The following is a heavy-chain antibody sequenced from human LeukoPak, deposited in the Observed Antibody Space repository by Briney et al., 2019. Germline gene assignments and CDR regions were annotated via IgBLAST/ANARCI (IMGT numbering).Heavy chain of an antibody. CDR2: IIPIFGTA. CDR1: GGTFSSYA. D-gene: IGHD3-22*01. CDR3: ATRARNDSSGSSLGYYYYYYMDV. V-gene: IGHV1-69*06. Sequence: GASVKVSCKASGGTFSSYAISWVRQAPGQGLEWMGGIIPIFGTANYAQKFQGRVTITADKSTSTAYMELSSLRSEDTAVYYCATRARNDSSGSSLGYYYYYYMDVWGKGTTVTVSS. J-gene: IGHJ6*03.